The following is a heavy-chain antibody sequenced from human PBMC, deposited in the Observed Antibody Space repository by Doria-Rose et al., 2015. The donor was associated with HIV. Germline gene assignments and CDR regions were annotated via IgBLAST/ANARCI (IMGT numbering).Heavy chain of an antibody. Sequence: KTSGYTFTGDYIHWVRQAPGQGLEWVGWINPHSGGTNYAQKFQGMVTMTRDTSVSTVYIELSRLRSDDTAVYYCARGRNYFDYWGQGTLVTVSS. CDR1: GYTFTGDY. CDR2: INPHSGGT. J-gene: IGHJ4*02. V-gene: IGHV1-2*02. CDR3: ARGRNYFDY.